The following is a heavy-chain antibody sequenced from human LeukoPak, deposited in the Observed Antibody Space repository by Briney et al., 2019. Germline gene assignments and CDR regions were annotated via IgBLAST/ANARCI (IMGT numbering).Heavy chain of an antibody. D-gene: IGHD5-12*01. V-gene: IGHV5-10-1*01. CDR1: GYSFTSYW. CDR2: IDPSDSYT. CDR3: ARRLYSGYDYGY. Sequence: GESLKISCKGSGYSFTSYWISWVRQMPGKGLEWMGRIDPSDSYTNYSPSFQGHVTISADKSTSTAYLQWSSLKASDTAMYYCARRLYSGYDYGYWGQGTLVTVSS. J-gene: IGHJ4*02.